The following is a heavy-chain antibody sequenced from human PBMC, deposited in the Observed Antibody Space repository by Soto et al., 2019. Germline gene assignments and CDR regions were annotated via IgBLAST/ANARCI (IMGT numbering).Heavy chain of an antibody. CDR3: AKGGNSAAAGTEYFQH. D-gene: IGHD6-13*01. Sequence: GGSLRLSCAASGFTFSSYAMSWVRQDPGKGLEWVSAISGSGGSTYYADSVKGWFTISRDNSKNTLYLQMNSLSAEDTAVYYCAKGGNSAAAGTEYFQHWGQGSLVTVSP. V-gene: IGHV3-23*01. J-gene: IGHJ1*01. CDR1: GFTFSSYA. CDR2: ISGSGGST.